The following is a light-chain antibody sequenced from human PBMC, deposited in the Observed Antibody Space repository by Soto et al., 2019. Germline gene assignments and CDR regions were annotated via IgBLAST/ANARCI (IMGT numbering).Light chain of an antibody. CDR1: SSDVGNYNL. J-gene: IGLJ2*01. CDR2: KVT. V-gene: IGLV2-23*02. CDR3: CSYAGSSTSML. Sequence: QSALTQPASVSGSPGQSITISCAGTSSDVGNYNLVSWYQHHPGKAPKLMIYKVTKRPSGVSNRFSASKSGNTASLTISGLQAEDEADYYCCSYAGSSTSMLFGGGTKLTVL.